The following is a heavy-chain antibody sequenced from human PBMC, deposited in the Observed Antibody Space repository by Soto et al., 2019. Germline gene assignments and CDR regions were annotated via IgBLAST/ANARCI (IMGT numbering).Heavy chain of an antibody. D-gene: IGHD2-21*02. J-gene: IGHJ4*02. CDR3: ARSIVVVTALDY. CDR2: INPSGGST. CDR1: GYTCTSYY. Sequence: ASVKVSCKASGYTCTSYYMHWVRQAPGQRLEWMGIINPSGGSTSYAQKFQGRVTITRDTSTSTVYMELSSLRSEDTAVYYCARSIVVVTALDYWGQGTLVTVSS. V-gene: IGHV1-46*01.